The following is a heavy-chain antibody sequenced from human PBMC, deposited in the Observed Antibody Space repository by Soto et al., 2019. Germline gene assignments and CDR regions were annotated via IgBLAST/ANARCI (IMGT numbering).Heavy chain of an antibody. Sequence: QVQLVQSGAEVKKPGSSVKVSCKASGGTFSTHAIIWVRQAPGHGIEWMGGIIPISGTTYYTQKFQGRVTITADEPTSTAFMELSSLKSGDTAMFYWARGYCSGGNSDSGMDGRGQGTMVTVSS. CDR1: GGTFSTHA. D-gene: IGHD2-15*01. CDR2: IIPISGTT. J-gene: IGHJ6*02. CDR3: ARGYCSGGNSDSGMDG. V-gene: IGHV1-69*01.